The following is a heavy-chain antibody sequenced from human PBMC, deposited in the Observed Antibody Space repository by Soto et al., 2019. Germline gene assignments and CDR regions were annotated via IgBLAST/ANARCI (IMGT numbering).Heavy chain of an antibody. CDR2: INHSGST. D-gene: IGHD2-21*02. Sequence: PSETLSLTCAVYGGSFSGYYWSWIRQPPGKGLEWIGEINHSGSTNYNPSLKSRVTISVDTSKNTLFLHMGRLRAEDTAMYYCATKAWVTNYSYYGMDVWGLGTTVTVSS. J-gene: IGHJ6*02. V-gene: IGHV4-34*01. CDR1: GGSFSGYY. CDR3: ATKAWVTNYSYYGMDV.